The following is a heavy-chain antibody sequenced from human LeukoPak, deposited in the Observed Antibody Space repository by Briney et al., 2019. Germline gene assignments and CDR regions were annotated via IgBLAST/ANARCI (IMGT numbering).Heavy chain of an antibody. CDR2: IYYSGST. CDR3: ARDLGSAQPGF. V-gene: IGHV4-39*02. D-gene: IGHD6-25*01. Sequence: PSETLSLTCTVSGGSISSNSYYWGWIRQPPGKGLEWIGSIYYSGSTYYNPSLKSRVTISVDTSKNQFSLKLSSVTAADTAVYYCARDLGSAQPGFWGQGTLSPSPQ. CDR1: GGSISSNSYY. J-gene: IGHJ4*02.